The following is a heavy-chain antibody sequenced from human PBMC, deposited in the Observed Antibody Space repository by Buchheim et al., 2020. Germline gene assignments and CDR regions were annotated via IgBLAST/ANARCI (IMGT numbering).Heavy chain of an antibody. CDR1: GFTFRTYA. CDR2: ISGSGVST. CDR3: AKDLRAAGDYFFDN. J-gene: IGHJ4*02. D-gene: IGHD6-13*01. Sequence: EVQLLESGGGLLQPGGSLRLSCAASGFTFRTYAMSWVRQAPGKGLEWVSGISGSGVSTYYADSVRGRFTVSRDNSKNTIYLQMNALRAEDTALYYCAKDLRAAGDYFFDNWGQGTL. V-gene: IGHV3-23*01.